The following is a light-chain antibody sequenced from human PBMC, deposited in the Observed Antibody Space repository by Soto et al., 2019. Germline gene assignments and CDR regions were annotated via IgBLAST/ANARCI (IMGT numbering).Light chain of an antibody. Sequence: PGERATLSCRASQSVSSNYLAWYQQRPGQSPRLLIYGASTRASGIPDRFSGSGSGTEFTLTISRLEPEDFTVYYCHHYETFGQGTKVDIK. J-gene: IGKJ1*01. CDR3: HHYET. V-gene: IGKV3-20*01. CDR2: GAS. CDR1: QSVSSNY.